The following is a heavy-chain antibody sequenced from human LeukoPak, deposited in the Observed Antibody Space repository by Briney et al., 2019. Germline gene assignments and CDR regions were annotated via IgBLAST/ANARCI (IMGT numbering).Heavy chain of an antibody. Sequence: GGSLRLSCAASGFTFNKHWMNWVRQAPGKGLEWVANIKQDGSEKYYVDSVKGRFTISRDNAKNSLYLQMNSLRSEDTAIYYCAGDFDYWGQGALVTVSS. CDR3: AGDFDY. CDR1: GFTFNKHW. CDR2: IKQDGSEK. V-gene: IGHV3-7*01. J-gene: IGHJ4*02.